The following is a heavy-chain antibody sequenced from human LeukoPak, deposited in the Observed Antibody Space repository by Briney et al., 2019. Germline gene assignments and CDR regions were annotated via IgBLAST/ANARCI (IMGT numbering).Heavy chain of an antibody. D-gene: IGHD3-22*01. Sequence: GASVKVSCAVSGYTLTDLSMHWVRQAPGKGLEWMGGFDPEDGETIYAQNFQGRVTMTEDTSTDTAYMEVRSLRSEDTAVYYCATSSGYGFLFEYWGQGTLVTVSS. J-gene: IGHJ4*02. CDR1: GYTLTDLS. V-gene: IGHV1-24*01. CDR3: ATSSGYGFLFEY. CDR2: FDPEDGET.